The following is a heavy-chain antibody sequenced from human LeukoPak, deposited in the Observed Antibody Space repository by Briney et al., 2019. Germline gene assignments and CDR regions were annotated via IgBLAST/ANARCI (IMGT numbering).Heavy chain of an antibody. V-gene: IGHV4-34*01. D-gene: IGHD2-2*02. CDR2: INHSGST. J-gene: IGHJ5*02. Sequence: SETLSLTCTVSGGSISNYYWSWIRQPAGKGLEWIGEINHSGSTNYNPSLKSRVTISVDTSKNQFSLKLSSVTAADTAVYYCARRYCSSTSCYTWQLNWFDPWGQGTLVTVSS. CDR3: ARRYCSSTSCYTWQLNWFDP. CDR1: GGSISNYY.